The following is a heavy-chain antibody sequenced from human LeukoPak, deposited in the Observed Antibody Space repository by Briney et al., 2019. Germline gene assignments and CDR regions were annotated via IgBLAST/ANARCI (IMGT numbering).Heavy chain of an antibody. CDR1: GFTFSSYS. CDR3: ARTVGYSTGWLPQDY. D-gene: IGHD6-19*01. V-gene: IGHV3-21*01. Sequence: GXSLRLSCAASGFTFSSYSMNWVRQAPGKGLEWVSSISSSSSYIYYADSEKGRFTRYRDKGKNSLYMKMNSLRAEDTAGYYCARTVGYSTGWLPQDYWGQGTLVTVSS. J-gene: IGHJ4*02. CDR2: ISSSSSYI.